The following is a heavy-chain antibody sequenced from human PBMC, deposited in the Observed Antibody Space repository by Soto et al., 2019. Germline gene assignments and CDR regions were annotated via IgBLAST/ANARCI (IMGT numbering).Heavy chain of an antibody. CDR1: GFTFTSSA. CDR2: IVVGSGNT. J-gene: IGHJ4*02. Sequence: SVKVSCKASGFTFTSSAVQWVRQARGQRLEWIGWIVVGSGNTNYAQKFQERVTITRGMSTSTAYMELSSLRSEDTAVYYCADAPDGGTSVDYWGRGTLVTVSS. D-gene: IGHD2-15*01. V-gene: IGHV1-58*01. CDR3: ADAPDGGTSVDY.